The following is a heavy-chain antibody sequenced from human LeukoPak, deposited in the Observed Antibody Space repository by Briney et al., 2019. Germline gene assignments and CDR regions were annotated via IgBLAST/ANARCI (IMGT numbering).Heavy chain of an antibody. CDR3: AGSGF. Sequence: GGSLRLSCAASGFTFNNYWTSWVRQAPGKGLEWVANIKQDGSEKHYVDSVKGRFTISRDNAENSLYLQMNSLRAEDTAVYYCAGSGFWGQGTLVTVSS. CDR2: IKQDGSEK. D-gene: IGHD6-25*01. J-gene: IGHJ4*02. V-gene: IGHV3-7*01. CDR1: GFTFNNYW.